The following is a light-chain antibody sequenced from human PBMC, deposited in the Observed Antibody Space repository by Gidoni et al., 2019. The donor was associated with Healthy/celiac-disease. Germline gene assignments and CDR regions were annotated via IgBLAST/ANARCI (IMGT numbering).Light chain of an antibody. CDR3: QQYYSTPLT. Sequence: DIVMTQSPDSLAVSLGERATINSKSRQSVLYSSNNKNYLAWYQQKPGQPPKLLIYWASTRESGVPDRFSGSGSGTDFTLTISSLQAEDVAVYYCQQYYSTPLTFGGGTKVEIK. CDR1: QSVLYSSNNKNY. J-gene: IGKJ4*01. CDR2: WAS. V-gene: IGKV4-1*01.